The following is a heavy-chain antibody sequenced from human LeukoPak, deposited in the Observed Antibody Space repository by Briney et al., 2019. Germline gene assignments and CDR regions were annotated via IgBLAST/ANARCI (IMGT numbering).Heavy chain of an antibody. Sequence: GRSLRLSCAASGFTFSSYGMHWVRQAPGKGLEWVAVISYDGTNKYYADSVKGRFTISRDNSKNTLYLQMNGLRAEDTAVYYCAKVRDSSSWSYYYYYYGMDVWGKGTTVTVSS. CDR2: ISYDGTNK. D-gene: IGHD6-13*01. CDR3: AKVRDSSSWSYYYYYYGMDV. J-gene: IGHJ6*04. CDR1: GFTFSSYG. V-gene: IGHV3-30*18.